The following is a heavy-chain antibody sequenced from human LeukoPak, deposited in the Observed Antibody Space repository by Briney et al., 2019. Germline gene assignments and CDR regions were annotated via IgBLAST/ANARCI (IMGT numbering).Heavy chain of an antibody. CDR3: TRVLEMGTIGRGFMDV. D-gene: IGHD5-24*01. CDR1: GYTFTSYG. J-gene: IGHJ6*02. Sequence: ASVKVSCKASGYTFTSYGISWVRQAPGQGLEWMGWISVYNGNTSYGENLQGRVTMTTDTPTSTAYMELRSLRSDDTAVYYCTRVLEMGTIGRGFMDVWGQGTTVTVSS. CDR2: ISVYNGNT. V-gene: IGHV1-18*01.